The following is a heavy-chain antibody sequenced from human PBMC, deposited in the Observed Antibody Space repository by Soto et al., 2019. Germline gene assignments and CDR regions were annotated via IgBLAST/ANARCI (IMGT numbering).Heavy chain of an antibody. CDR1: GYTFTIYG. V-gene: IGHV1-18*01. CDR3: ARDWGVGATSHYYYYGMDV. D-gene: IGHD1-26*01. J-gene: IGHJ6*02. Sequence: ASVKVSCKASGYTFTIYGISCVLQSPLQWLDWMGWISAYNGNTNYAQKLQGRVTMTTDTSTSTAYMELRSLRSDDTAVYYCARDWGVGATSHYYYYGMDVWGQGTTVTVSS. CDR2: ISAYNGNT.